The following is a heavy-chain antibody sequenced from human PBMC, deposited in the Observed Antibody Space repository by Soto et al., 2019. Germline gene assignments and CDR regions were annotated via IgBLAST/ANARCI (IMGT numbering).Heavy chain of an antibody. CDR3: ARQNSYDCSGYYSYFEL. J-gene: IGHJ2*01. D-gene: IGHD3-22*01. Sequence: QLQLQESGPGLVKPSETLSLTCTVSGGSISSSSYYWGWIRQPPGKGLEWIGSIYYSGSTYYNPSLKSPVTRSVDTSKNQFSLKLSAVTSADTAVYYCARQNSYDCSGYYSYFELWGRGTLVTVSS. V-gene: IGHV4-39*01. CDR1: GGSISSSSYY. CDR2: IYYSGST.